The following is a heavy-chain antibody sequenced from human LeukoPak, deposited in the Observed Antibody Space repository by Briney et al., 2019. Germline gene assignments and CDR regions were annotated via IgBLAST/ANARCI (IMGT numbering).Heavy chain of an antibody. V-gene: IGHV4-34*01. J-gene: IGHJ4*02. D-gene: IGHD2/OR15-2a*01. CDR2: INHSGST. Sequence: PSETLSLTCAVYGGSFSGYYWSWIRQPPGKGLEWIAEINHSGSTNYNPSLKSRVTISVDTSKNQFSLKLSSVTAADTAVYYCARGQYFSTTYYFDYWGQGTLVTVSS. CDR3: ARGQYFSTTYYFDY. CDR1: GGSFSGYY.